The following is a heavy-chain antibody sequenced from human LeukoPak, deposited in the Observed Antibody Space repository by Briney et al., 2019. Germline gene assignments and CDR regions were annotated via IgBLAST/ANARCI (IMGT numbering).Heavy chain of an antibody. V-gene: IGHV3-23*01. CDR3: ANFVDTSMGGNDY. D-gene: IGHD5-18*01. CDR1: GFTFSSYA. Sequence: GGSLRLSCAASGFTFSSYAMSWVRQAPGKGLEWVSAISADSYYTYYADSVQGRFTISRDNSKNTLYLQMNSLRAEDTALYYCANFVDTSMGGNDYWGQGTLVTVSP. J-gene: IGHJ4*02. CDR2: ISADSYYT.